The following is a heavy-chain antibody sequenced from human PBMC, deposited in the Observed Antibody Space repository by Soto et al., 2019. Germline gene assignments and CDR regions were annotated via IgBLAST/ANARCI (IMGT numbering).Heavy chain of an antibody. CDR3: ARGYDFWSGYLLGVHTDCFDP. D-gene: IGHD3-3*01. J-gene: IGHJ5*02. V-gene: IGHV3-30-3*01. CDR1: GFTFSTYA. CDR2: ISYDGSNK. Sequence: QPGGSLRLSCASSGFTFSTYAIHWVRQAPGKGLEWVAVISYDGSNKYYADSVKGRFTISRDNSKNTLYLQMNSLRAEDTAVYYCARGYDFWSGYLLGVHTDCFDPWGQGTLVTVSS.